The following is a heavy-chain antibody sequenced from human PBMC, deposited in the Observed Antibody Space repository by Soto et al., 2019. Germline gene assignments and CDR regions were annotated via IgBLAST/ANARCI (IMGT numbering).Heavy chain of an antibody. CDR1: GYTFTGYY. D-gene: IGHD5-18*01. V-gene: IGHV1-2*04. CDR3: VRGRTAMVLYSFDY. J-gene: IGHJ4*02. CDR2: INPNSGGT. Sequence: ASVKVSCKASGYTFTGYYMHWVRQAPGQGLEWMGWINPNSGGTNYAQKFQGWVTMTRDTSISTAYMELSRLRSDDTAVYYCVRGRTAMVLYSFDYWGQGTLVTVSS.